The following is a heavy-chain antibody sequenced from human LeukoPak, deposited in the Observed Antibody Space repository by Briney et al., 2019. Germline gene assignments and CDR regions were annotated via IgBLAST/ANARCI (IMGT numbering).Heavy chain of an antibody. CDR3: ARDRGRIAVARRFDP. Sequence: EGSLRLSCAASGFTFSSYSMNWVRQAPGKGVEWVSSISSSSSYIYYADSVKGRFTISRDNAKNSLYLQMNSLRAEDTAVYYCARDRGRIAVARRFDPWGQGTLVTVSS. D-gene: IGHD6-19*01. V-gene: IGHV3-21*01. CDR1: GFTFSSYS. J-gene: IGHJ5*02. CDR2: ISSSSSYI.